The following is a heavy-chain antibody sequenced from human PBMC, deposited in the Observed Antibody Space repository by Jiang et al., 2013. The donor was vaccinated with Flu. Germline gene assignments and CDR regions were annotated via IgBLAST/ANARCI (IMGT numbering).Heavy chain of an antibody. D-gene: IGHD4-17*01. CDR3: ARGILTTVTTHHFDY. J-gene: IGHJ4*02. CDR2: INAGNGNT. CDR1: GYTFTSYA. V-gene: IGHV1-3*01. Sequence: SGAEVKKPGASVKVSCKASGYTFTSYAMHWVRQAPGQRLEWMGWINAGNGNTKYSQKLQGRVTITRDTSASTAYMELSSLRSEDTAVYYCARGILTTVTTHHFDYWGQGTLVTVSS.